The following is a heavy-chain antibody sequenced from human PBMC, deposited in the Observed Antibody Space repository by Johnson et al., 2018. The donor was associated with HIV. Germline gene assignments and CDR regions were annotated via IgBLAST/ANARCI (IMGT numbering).Heavy chain of an antibody. CDR2: IKSKIDGGTT. V-gene: IGHV3-15*01. CDR3: TTYYGWAFDI. D-gene: IGHD3-10*01. CDR1: GFTFKNAW. J-gene: IGHJ3*02. Sequence: VQLVESGGGLIEPGGSLRLSCAASGFTFKNAWMSWVRQAPGKGLEWVGRIKSKIDGGTTDYAAPVKGRFTISRDDSKNTLYMQMNSLKTEDTAVYYCTTYYGWAFDIWGQGTMVTVSS.